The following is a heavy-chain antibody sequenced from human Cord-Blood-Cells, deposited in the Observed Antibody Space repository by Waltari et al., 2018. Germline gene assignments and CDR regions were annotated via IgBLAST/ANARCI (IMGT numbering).Heavy chain of an antibody. CDR1: GGSTSSHY. CDR3: ARGGLAKTYYYDSSGYTDDAFDI. Sequence: QVQLQEPVPGLVKPSETLSLTCTVSGGSTSSHYWSWIRQPPGKGLEWIGYIYYSGSTNYNPSLKSRVTISVDTSKNQFSLKLSSVTAADTAVYYCARGGLAKTYYYDSSGYTDDAFDIWGQGTMVTVSS. CDR2: IYYSGST. D-gene: IGHD3-22*01. V-gene: IGHV4-59*11. J-gene: IGHJ3*02.